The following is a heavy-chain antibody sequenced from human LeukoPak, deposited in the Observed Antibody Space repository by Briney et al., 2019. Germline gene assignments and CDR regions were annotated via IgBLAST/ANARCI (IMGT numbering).Heavy chain of an antibody. Sequence: GGTLRLSCAASGFTFRRYGMSWVRQAPGKGLEWVSSLSGSGGSTYYADSVKGRFTISRDNSKNTLYLQMNSLRAEDTAVYYCATAPYYFDYWGQGTLVTVSS. J-gene: IGHJ4*02. V-gene: IGHV3-23*01. CDR3: ATAPYYFDY. D-gene: IGHD2-15*01. CDR2: LSGSGGST. CDR1: GFTFRRYG.